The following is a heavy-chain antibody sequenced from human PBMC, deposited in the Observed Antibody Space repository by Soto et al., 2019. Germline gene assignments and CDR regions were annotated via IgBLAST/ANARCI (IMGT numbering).Heavy chain of an antibody. CDR3: ARGPICPGATSWLAP. D-gene: IGHD1-1*01. CDR2: IIPMTGTP. CDR1: GGIFSSFS. V-gene: IGHV1-69*01. Sequence: QVQLVQSGAEVKTPGSSVEVSCKASGGIFSSFSITWVRQVPGHGLEWMGGIIPMTGTPNYAEKFQGRLTLTADASTRTAYLVLSSLNSEDTAVYYCARGPICPGATSWLAPWGQGTVVIVSS. J-gene: IGHJ5*02.